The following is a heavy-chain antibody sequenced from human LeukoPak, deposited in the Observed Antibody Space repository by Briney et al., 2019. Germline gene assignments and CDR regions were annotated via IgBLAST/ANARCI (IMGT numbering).Heavy chain of an antibody. CDR1: GFTFSSYT. CDR2: TTTTTSDT. CDR3: ARVVVGGWNYYGMDV. V-gene: IGHV3-21*01. D-gene: IGHD2-15*01. Sequence: PGGSLRLSCAASGFTFSSYTMNWVRQAPGKGLEWVSFTTTTTSDTYYADSVKGRFTISRDNAKNSLYLQMNSLRAEDTAVYYCARVVVGGWNYYGMDVWGQETKVTVSS. J-gene: IGHJ6*01.